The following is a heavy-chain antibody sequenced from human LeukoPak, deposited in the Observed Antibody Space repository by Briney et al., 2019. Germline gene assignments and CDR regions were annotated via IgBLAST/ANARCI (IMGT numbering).Heavy chain of an antibody. V-gene: IGHV1-46*01. J-gene: IGHJ4*02. CDR2: INPSGGST. D-gene: IGHD3-16*02. CDR3: ARAGIMITFGGVIPDY. Sequence: ASVKVSCKASGYTFTSYYMHWVRQAPGQGLEWMGIINPSGGSTSYAQKFQGRVTMTRDTSTSTVYMELSSLRSEDTAVYYCARAGIMITFGGVIPDYWGQGTLVTVSS. CDR1: GYTFTSYY.